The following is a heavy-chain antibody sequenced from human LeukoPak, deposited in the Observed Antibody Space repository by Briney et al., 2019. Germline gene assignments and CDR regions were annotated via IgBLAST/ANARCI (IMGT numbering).Heavy chain of an antibody. J-gene: IGHJ3*02. CDR3: ARESGGAYYYDSSGYFYDAFDI. Sequence: PSETLSLTCTVSGGSISSGSYYWSWIRQPAGKGLEWIGRIYTSGSTNYNPSLKSRVTISVDTSKNQFPLKLSSVTAADTAVYYCARESGGAYYYDSSGYFYDAFDIWGQGTMVTVSS. CDR2: IYTSGST. V-gene: IGHV4-61*02. D-gene: IGHD3-22*01. CDR1: GGSISSGSYY.